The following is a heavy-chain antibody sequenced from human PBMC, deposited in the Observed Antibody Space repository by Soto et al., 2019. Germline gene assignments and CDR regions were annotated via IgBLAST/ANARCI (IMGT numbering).Heavy chain of an antibody. CDR1: GGSISSSSYY. Sequence: NLPETLSLTCTVSGGSISSSSYYWGWIRQPPGKGLEWIGSIYYSGSTYYNPSLKSRVTISVDTSKNQFSLKLSSVTAADTAVYYCASDTSDAFDIWGQGTMVTVSS. CDR2: IYYSGST. CDR3: ASDTSDAFDI. J-gene: IGHJ3*02. V-gene: IGHV4-39*01.